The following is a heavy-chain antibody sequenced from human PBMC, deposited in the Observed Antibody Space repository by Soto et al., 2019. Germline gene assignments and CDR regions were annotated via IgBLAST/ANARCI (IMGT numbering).Heavy chain of an antibody. J-gene: IGHJ3*02. V-gene: IGHV3-49*03. CDR3: TRDHLGYCSGGSCDFDAFDI. CDR1: GFTFGDYA. D-gene: IGHD2-15*01. CDR2: IRSKAYGGTT. Sequence: GGSLRLSCTASGFTFGDYAMSWFRQAPGKGLEWVGFIRSKAYGGTTEYAASVKGRFTISRDDSKSIAYLQMNSLKTEDTAVYYCTRDHLGYCSGGSCDFDAFDIWGQGTMVTVSS.